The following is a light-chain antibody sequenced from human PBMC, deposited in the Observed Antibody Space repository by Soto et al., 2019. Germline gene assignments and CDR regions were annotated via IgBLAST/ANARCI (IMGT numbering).Light chain of an antibody. J-gene: IGLJ1*01. CDR1: SSDVGGYSY. Sequence: QSVLTQPASVPGSPGQSIAISCTGTSSDVGGYSYVSWYQQQPGKAPKLVISDVINRPSGVSDRFSGSKSGNTASLTISGLQTEDEADYYCASYTTSSTYVFGTGTKVTVL. CDR2: DVI. CDR3: ASYTTSSTYV. V-gene: IGLV2-14*01.